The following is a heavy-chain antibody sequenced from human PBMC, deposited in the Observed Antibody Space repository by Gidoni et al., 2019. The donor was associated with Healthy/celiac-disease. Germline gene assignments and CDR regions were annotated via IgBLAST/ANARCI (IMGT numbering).Heavy chain of an antibody. CDR1: GGSFSGYY. J-gene: IGHJ6*02. V-gene: IGHV4-34*01. D-gene: IGHD3-10*01. Sequence: QVQLQQWGAGLLKPSETLSLTCAVYGGSFSGYYWSWLRQPPGKGLEWIGEINHSGSTNYNPSLKSRVTISVDTSKNQFSLKLSSVTAADTAVYYCARLILPLLWFGELPDRYYYYGMDVWGQGTTVTVSS. CDR2: INHSGST. CDR3: ARLILPLLWFGELPDRYYYYGMDV.